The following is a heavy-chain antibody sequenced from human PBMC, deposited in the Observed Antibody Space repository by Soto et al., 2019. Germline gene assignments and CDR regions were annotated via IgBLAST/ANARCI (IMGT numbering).Heavy chain of an antibody. V-gene: IGHV1-69*01. CDR3: ARNRSRLKMATITDDVFDI. CDR2: IIPIFGTA. D-gene: IGHD1-20*01. J-gene: IGHJ3*02. Sequence: QVQLVQSGAEVKKPGSSVKVSCKASGGTFSSYAIRWVRQAPGQGLEWMGGIIPIFGTANYAQKFQGRVTITADESTSTAYMSHSSLRSEDTAVYYCARNRSRLKMATITDDVFDIWGQGPIISVSS. CDR1: GGTFSSYA.